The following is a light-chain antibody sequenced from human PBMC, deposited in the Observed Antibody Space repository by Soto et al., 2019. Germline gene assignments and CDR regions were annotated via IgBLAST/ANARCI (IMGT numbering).Light chain of an antibody. CDR3: QQGSYWPLFS. V-gene: IGKV3-11*01. CDR1: QSVSSY. Sequence: ETVLTQSPATLSLSPGERATLSCRASQSVSSYLAWYQQKPGQGPRLLIYDASNRATGIPARSSGSWSRTDCSLTISSLEPEDFAVYSCQQGSYWPLFSCGPGTKVDIK. CDR2: DAS. J-gene: IGKJ3*01.